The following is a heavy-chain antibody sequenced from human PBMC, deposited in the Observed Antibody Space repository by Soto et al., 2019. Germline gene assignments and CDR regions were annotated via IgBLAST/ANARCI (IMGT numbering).Heavy chain of an antibody. D-gene: IGHD4-17*01. CDR2: IYYSGRT. J-gene: IGHJ4*02. V-gene: IGHV4-39*01. Sequence: QLQLQEAGPGLVKPSGTLSLTCTVSGGSISRSSYYWGWIRQPPGKGLEWIGKIYYSGRTYYNPSRKSRVTISVDTSKYQFSLRLTSVTAADTAVYFCARNYGDYFNYWGQGALVTVSS. CDR1: GGSISRSSYY. CDR3: ARNYGDYFNY.